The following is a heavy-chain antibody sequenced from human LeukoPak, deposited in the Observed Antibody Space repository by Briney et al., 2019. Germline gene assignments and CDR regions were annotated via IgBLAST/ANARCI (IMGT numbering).Heavy chain of an antibody. V-gene: IGHV3-74*01. J-gene: IGHJ3*02. CDR3: AKGAAVAGKRDAFDI. CDR1: GFTFSSYW. Sequence: HPGGSLRLSCAASGFTFSSYWMHWVRQVPGKGLVWVSRINSDGSTTSHADSVKGRFTISRDNSKNTLYLQMNSLRAEDTAVFYCAKGAAVAGKRDAFDIWGQGTMVTVSS. D-gene: IGHD6-19*01. CDR2: INSDGSTT.